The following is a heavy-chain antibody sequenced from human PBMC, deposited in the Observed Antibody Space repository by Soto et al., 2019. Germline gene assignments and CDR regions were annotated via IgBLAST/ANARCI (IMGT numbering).Heavy chain of an antibody. D-gene: IGHD2-15*01. CDR2: IIPIFGTT. CDR3: ARVVTVVKSFHYWYFDL. Sequence: QVQLVQSGAEVKKPGSSVKVSCKASGGTFSSYAISWVRQAPGQGLEWMGGIIPIFGTTNYAQKFQGRVTTTADESTSTAYRGRSSLRSEDTAVYYCARVVTVVKSFHYWYFDLWGRGTLVSVSS. CDR1: GGTFSSYA. J-gene: IGHJ2*01. V-gene: IGHV1-69*12.